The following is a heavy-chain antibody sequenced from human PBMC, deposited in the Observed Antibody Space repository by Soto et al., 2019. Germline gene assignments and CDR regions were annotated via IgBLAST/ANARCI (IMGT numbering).Heavy chain of an antibody. Sequence: QPGGSLRLSCAASGFIVSSNYMSWVRQAPGKGLEWVSVIYSGGSTYYADSLQGRFTISRDNSKNTVYLQMNSLRAEDTAIYYCATLPPGGSWGQGTLVTVSS. CDR3: ATLPPGGS. CDR2: IYSGGST. V-gene: IGHV3-53*01. D-gene: IGHD6-25*01. CDR1: GFIVSSNY. J-gene: IGHJ5*02.